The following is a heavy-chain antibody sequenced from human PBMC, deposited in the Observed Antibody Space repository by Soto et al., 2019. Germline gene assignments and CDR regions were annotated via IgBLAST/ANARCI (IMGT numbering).Heavy chain of an antibody. CDR2: INHSGST. CDR3: AGGDVRDFDY. CDR1: GVSFSGYY. V-gene: IGHV4-34*01. D-gene: IGHD3-16*01. J-gene: IGHJ4*02. Sequence: PSETLSLTCAVYGVSFSGYYWSWIRQPPGKGLEWIGEINHSGSTNYNPSLKSRVTISVDTSKNQFSLKLSSVTAADTAVYYCAGGDVRDFDYWGQGTLVTVSS.